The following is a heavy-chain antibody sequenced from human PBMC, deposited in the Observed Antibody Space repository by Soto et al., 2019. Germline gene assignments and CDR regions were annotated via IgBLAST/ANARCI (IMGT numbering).Heavy chain of an antibody. Sequence: SLGLSCSASGSTFTSYAMSWVRQAPGKGLEWVSSISGSGGSTYYADSVKGRFTIPRYNSKNSLYLQMNSLRAEDTAVYYCARVADIVVVPAAMPGWFDPWGQGTLVTVSS. CDR3: ARVADIVVVPAAMPGWFDP. D-gene: IGHD2-2*01. CDR1: GSTFTSYA. V-gene: IGHV3-23*01. CDR2: ISGSGGST. J-gene: IGHJ5*02.